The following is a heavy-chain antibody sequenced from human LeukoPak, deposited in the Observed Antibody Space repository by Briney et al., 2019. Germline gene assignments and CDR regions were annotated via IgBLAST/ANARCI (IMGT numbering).Heavy chain of an antibody. J-gene: IGHJ4*02. V-gene: IGHV3-33*01. CDR3: ARADSYCSSTSCYWGPFDY. CDR1: GFTFSSYG. D-gene: IGHD2-2*01. Sequence: GRSLRLSCAASGFTFSSYGMHWVRQAPGKGLEWVAVIWYDGSNKYYADSVKGRFTISRDNSKNTLYLQMNSLRAEDPAVYYCARADSYCSSTSCYWGPFDYWGQGTLVTVSS. CDR2: IWYDGSNK.